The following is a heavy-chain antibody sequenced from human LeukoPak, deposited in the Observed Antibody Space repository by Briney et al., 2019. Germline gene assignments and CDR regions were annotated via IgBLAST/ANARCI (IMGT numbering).Heavy chain of an antibody. CDR1: GYTFTSYD. D-gene: IGHD6-19*01. V-gene: IGHV1-8*01. CDR2: MNPNSGNT. Sequence: ASVKVSCKASGYTFTSYDINWVRQATGQGLEWMGWMNPNSGNTGYAQKFQGRVTMTRNTSISTAYMELSSLRSEDTAVYYCARVEFRAVAAMTGYFQHWGQGTLVTVSS. CDR3: ARVEFRAVAAMTGYFQH. J-gene: IGHJ1*01.